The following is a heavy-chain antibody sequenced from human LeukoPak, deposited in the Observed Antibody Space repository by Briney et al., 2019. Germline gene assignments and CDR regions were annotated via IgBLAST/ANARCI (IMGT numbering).Heavy chain of an antibody. D-gene: IGHD3-10*01. Sequence: SETLSLTCTVSGGSISSYYWSWIRQPPGKGLEWIGYIYYSGSTNYNPSLKSRVTISVDTSKNQFSLKLSSVTAADTAVYYCARGVGSGSYYPWGTYYYYMDVWGKGTTVTISS. CDR2: IYYSGST. V-gene: IGHV4-59*01. CDR3: ARGVGSGSYYPWGTYYYYMDV. J-gene: IGHJ6*03. CDR1: GGSISSYY.